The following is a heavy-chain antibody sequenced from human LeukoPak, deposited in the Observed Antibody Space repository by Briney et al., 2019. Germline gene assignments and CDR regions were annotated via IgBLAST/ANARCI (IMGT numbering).Heavy chain of an antibody. CDR2: IRYDGSNK. J-gene: IGHJ4*02. CDR1: GFTFSSYA. D-gene: IGHD2-2*01. Sequence: GRSLRLSCAASGFTFSSYAMHWVRQAPGKGLEWVAFIRYDGSNKYYADSVKGRFTISRDNSKNTLYLQMNSLRAEDTAVYYCAKNPYIVVVPAAIDYWGRGTLVTVSS. V-gene: IGHV3-30*02. CDR3: AKNPYIVVVPAAIDY.